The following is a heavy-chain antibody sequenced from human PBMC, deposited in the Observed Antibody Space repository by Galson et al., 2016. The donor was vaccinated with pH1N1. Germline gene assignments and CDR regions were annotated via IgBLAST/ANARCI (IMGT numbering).Heavy chain of an antibody. CDR2: ISAYNGNT. D-gene: IGHD6-13*01. CDR1: GYTFTGYY. J-gene: IGHJ4*02. Sequence: QSGAEVKKPGESLKISCKDSGYTFTGYYMHWVRQAPGQGLEWMGWISAYNGNTNYAQKRQGRVTMTTDTSTSTAYMELRSLRSDDTAVYYCARDPWGSSSWYDYWGQGTLVTVSS. CDR3: ARDPWGSSSWYDY. V-gene: IGHV1-18*04.